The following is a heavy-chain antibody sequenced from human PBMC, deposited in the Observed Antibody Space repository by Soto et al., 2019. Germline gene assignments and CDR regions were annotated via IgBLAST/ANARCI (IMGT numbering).Heavy chain of an antibody. V-gene: IGHV4-59*01. CDR1: GFYISSYD. D-gene: IGHD2-2*01. CDR3: ARELFSTTFGWFDP. J-gene: IGHJ5*02. Sequence: SVTLSLTCTVSGFYISSYDWSWIRQPPGKGLEWIGYIYYSGSTNYNPSLRSRVTISVDTSKNQFSLKLSSVTAADTAAYYCARELFSTTFGWFDPWGQGTLVTSLL. CDR2: IYYSGST.